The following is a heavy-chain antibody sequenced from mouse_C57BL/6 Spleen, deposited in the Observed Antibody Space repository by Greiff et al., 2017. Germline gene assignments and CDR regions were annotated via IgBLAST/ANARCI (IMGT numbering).Heavy chain of an antibody. Sequence: VQLQQPGAELVRPGSSMKLSCKASGYTFTSYWMHWVKQRPIQGLEWIGNIDPSDSETHYNQKFKDKATLTVDKSSSTAYMQLSSLTSEDSAVYYCARMRGYDYDGDPDVWGTGTTVTVSS. CDR1: GYTFTSYW. CDR3: ARMRGYDYDGDPDV. D-gene: IGHD2-4*01. V-gene: IGHV1-52*01. J-gene: IGHJ1*03. CDR2: IDPSDSET.